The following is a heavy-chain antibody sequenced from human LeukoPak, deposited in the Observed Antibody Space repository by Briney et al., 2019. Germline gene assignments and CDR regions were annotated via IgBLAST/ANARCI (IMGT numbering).Heavy chain of an antibody. Sequence: GGSLRLSCVASGFTFKNCAVSWFRQAPGKGLEWVSGINYSGGHKYYADSVKGRFTISRDSSKNTLSLQMNSLTTEDTAVYYCAKDDSMTLDHFDYWGQGALVTVSS. CDR1: GFTFKNCA. D-gene: IGHD4-11*01. CDR2: INYSGGHK. CDR3: AKDDSMTLDHFDY. V-gene: IGHV3-23*01. J-gene: IGHJ4*02.